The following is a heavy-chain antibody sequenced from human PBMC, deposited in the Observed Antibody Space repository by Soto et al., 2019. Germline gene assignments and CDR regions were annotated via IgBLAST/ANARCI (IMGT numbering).Heavy chain of an antibody. V-gene: IGHV3-72*01. CDR3: SRGHVSGRYLEY. CDR1: GFFFSDYY. J-gene: IGHJ4*02. D-gene: IGHD1-20*01. CDR2: IRNKANGYTT. Sequence: GGSRRLSRASSGFFFSDYYMDWVRQAPGKGLEWLVRIRNKANGYTTEYAASVKGRFTISRDDFQNSLYLQMYSLTSEDTAVYYCSRGHVSGRYLEYWCQGTLVTVSS.